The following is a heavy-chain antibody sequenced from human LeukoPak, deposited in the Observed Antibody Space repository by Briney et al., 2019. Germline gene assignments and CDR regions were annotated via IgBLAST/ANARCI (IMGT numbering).Heavy chain of an antibody. D-gene: IGHD1-14*01. J-gene: IGHJ6*02. Sequence: SETLSLTCTVSGGSISSSNYYWGWIRQPPGKGLEWIGSFYYSGSTYYNPSLKSRVTISVDTSKNQFSLNLRSVTAADTAVYYCARLSGSTEPRERGIYYYYGFDVWGQGTTVTVS. CDR2: FYYSGST. CDR3: ARLSGSTEPRERGIYYYYGFDV. V-gene: IGHV4-39*01. CDR1: GGSISSSNYY.